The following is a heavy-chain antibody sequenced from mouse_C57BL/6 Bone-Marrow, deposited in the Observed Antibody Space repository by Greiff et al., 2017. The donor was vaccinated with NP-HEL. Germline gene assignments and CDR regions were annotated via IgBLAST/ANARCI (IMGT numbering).Heavy chain of an antibody. J-gene: IGHJ2*01. CDR1: GYTFTGNW. D-gene: IGHD1-1*01. V-gene: IGHV1-9*01. Sequence: QVQLQQSGAELMKPGASVKLSCKATGYTFTGNWIVWVKQRPGHGLEWIGEILPGSGNTYYNERFKGKATFTADTSSNTAYMQLSSLTTEDSAIYYCARDYYGSSYFDYWGQGTTRTVSS. CDR2: ILPGSGNT. CDR3: ARDYYGSSYFDY.